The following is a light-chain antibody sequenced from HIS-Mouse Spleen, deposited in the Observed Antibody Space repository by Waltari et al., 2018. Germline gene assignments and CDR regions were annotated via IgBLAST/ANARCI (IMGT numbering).Light chain of an antibody. V-gene: IGLV1-40*01. CDR3: QSYDSSLSAHYV. J-gene: IGLJ1*01. CDR2: GNS. CDR1: SSNIGAGYD. Sequence: QSVLTQPPSVSGAPGQRVTLPCTGSSSNIGAGYDLHWYQQLPGTAPKPLIYGNSNRPSGVPDRFYGSKSGTSASLAITGLQAEDEADYYCQSYDSSLSAHYVFGTGTKVTVL.